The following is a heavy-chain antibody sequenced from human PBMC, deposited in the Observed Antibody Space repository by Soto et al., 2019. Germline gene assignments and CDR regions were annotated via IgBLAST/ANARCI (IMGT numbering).Heavy chain of an antibody. D-gene: IGHD3-22*01. CDR1: GYSFITYG. CDR3: ARGPTDYYDKSGDYCLDY. J-gene: IGHJ4*02. CDR2: ISTYNGNK. V-gene: IGHV1-18*01. Sequence: QVQLVQSGAEVKKPGASVMVSCKGSGYSFITYGMSWVRQAPGQGLEWGGWISTYNGNKKYVESLQGRDTMTTDTTTSTAYMELRSLRSDDTAVYYCARGPTDYYDKSGDYCLDYWGQGTLVTVSP.